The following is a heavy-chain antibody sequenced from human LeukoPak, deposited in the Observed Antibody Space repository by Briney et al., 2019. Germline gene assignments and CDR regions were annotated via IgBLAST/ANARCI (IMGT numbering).Heavy chain of an antibody. J-gene: IGHJ6*02. Sequence: GGSLRLSCAASGFTFSSYAMNWVRQAPGKGLEWVSAISGSGGSTYYADSVKGRFTISRDNSKNTLYLQMNSLRAEDTAVYYCAKAGAPRRSPLYYYYGMDVWGQGTTVNVSS. CDR2: ISGSGGST. D-gene: IGHD1-1*01. CDR1: GFTFSSYA. CDR3: AKAGAPRRSPLYYYYGMDV. V-gene: IGHV3-23*01.